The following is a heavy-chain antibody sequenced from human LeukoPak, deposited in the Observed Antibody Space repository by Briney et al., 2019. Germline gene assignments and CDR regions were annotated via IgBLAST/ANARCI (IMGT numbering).Heavy chain of an antibody. CDR2: ISSSGSTI. Sequence: PGGSLRLSCAASGFTFSSYAMSWVRQAPGKGLEWVSYISSSGSTIYYADSVKGRFTISIDNAKNSLYLQMNSLRAEDTAVYYCAELGITMIGGVWGKGTTVTISS. J-gene: IGHJ6*04. D-gene: IGHD3-10*02. CDR3: AELGITMIGGV. CDR1: GFTFSSYA. V-gene: IGHV3-48*03.